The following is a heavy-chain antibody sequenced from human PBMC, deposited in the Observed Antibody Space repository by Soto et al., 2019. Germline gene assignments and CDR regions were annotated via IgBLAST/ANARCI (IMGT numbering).Heavy chain of an antibody. Sequence: QVQLVQSGAEVKKPGASVKVSCKASGYTFTSYGISWVRQAPGQGLEWMGWISAYNGNTKYAQKLQGRVTMTTDTSTSTVDMALRSLRSDDTAVYYCARDLGGSYSAPVDYWGQGTLVTVSS. V-gene: IGHV1-18*01. D-gene: IGHD1-26*01. CDR1: GYTFTSYG. J-gene: IGHJ4*02. CDR3: ARDLGGSYSAPVDY. CDR2: ISAYNGNT.